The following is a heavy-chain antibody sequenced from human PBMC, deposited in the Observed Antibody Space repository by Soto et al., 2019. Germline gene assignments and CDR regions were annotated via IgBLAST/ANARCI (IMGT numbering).Heavy chain of an antibody. J-gene: IGHJ4*02. D-gene: IGHD5-18*01. CDR1: GGSFSGYY. CDR2: INHSGST. CDR3: ARGRIQLWYPFDY. Sequence: SETLSLTCAVYGGSFSGYYWTWIRQPPGTGLEWIGEINHSGSTNYNPSLKSRVTISVDTSKNQFSLKLSSVTAADTAVYYCARGRIQLWYPFDYWGQGTLVTVSS. V-gene: IGHV4-34*01.